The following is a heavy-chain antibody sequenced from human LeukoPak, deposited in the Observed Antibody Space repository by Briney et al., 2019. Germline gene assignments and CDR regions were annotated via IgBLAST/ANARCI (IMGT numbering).Heavy chain of an antibody. CDR3: SRNGLVDFDY. Sequence: GGSLRLSCTTSGFAFDDFAMSWVRQPAGKGLEWVGFIRRRAYGGAAEYAASAKGRFIISRDDSKGIAYLQMNSLKTEDTAVYYCSRNGLVDFDYWGQGSRVIVSP. J-gene: IGHJ4*02. CDR2: IRRRAYGGAA. V-gene: IGHV3-49*04. CDR1: GFAFDDFA.